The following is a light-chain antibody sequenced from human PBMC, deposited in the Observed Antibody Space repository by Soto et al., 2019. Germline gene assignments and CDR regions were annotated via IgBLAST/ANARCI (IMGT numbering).Light chain of an antibody. V-gene: IGKV1-39*01. Sequence: DIQMTQSPSSLSASVGDRVTITCRASQSISSYLNWYQQKPGKAPKLLIYAASTWQSGVPSRFSGGGSGTDFTLTISSLQPDDFATYYCQQYNSYSEAFGQGTKVDIK. J-gene: IGKJ1*01. CDR1: QSISSY. CDR2: AAS. CDR3: QQYNSYSEA.